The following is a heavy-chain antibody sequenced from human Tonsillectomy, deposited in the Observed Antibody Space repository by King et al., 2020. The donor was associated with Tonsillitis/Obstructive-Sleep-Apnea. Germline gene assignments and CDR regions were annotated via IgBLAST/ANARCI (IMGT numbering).Heavy chain of an antibody. J-gene: IGHJ6*03. CDR1: GFTVSSNY. CDR3: ARDQDYGSGSYFHYYYYMDV. V-gene: IGHV3-53*01. D-gene: IGHD3-10*01. Sequence: VQLVESGGGLIQPGGSLRLSCAASGFTVSSNYMSWVRQAPGKGLEWGSVIYSGGSTYYADSVKGRFTISRDNSKNTLYLQMNSLRAEDTGVYYCARDQDYGSGSYFHYYYYMDVWGKGTTVTVSS. CDR2: IYSGGST.